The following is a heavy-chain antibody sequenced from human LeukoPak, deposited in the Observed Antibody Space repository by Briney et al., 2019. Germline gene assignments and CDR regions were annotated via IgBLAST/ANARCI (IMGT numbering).Heavy chain of an antibody. CDR2: IIPIFGTA. J-gene: IGHJ6*03. CDR3: ARRSNCGGDCYSFQGPYYYYYTDV. D-gene: IGHD2-21*02. Sequence: GASVKVSCKASGGTFSTYAISWVRQAPGQGLEWMGGIIPIFGTANYAQKFQGRVTITADKSTSTAYMELSSLRSEDTAVYYCARRSNCGGDCYSFQGPYYYYYTDVCGKGTTVTVPS. CDR1: GGTFSTYA. V-gene: IGHV1-69*06.